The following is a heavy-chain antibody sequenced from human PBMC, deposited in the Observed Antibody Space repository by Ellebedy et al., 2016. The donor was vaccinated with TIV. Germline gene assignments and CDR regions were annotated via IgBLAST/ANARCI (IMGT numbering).Heavy chain of an antibody. CDR2: VHYSGST. D-gene: IGHD2-8*01. CDR3: VRGLGYCTNGVCRMDV. Sequence: MPSETLSLTCTVSGGSVSSSTYYWGWVRQPPGKGLEWLGSVHYSGSTYYNPSPGSRVTISAATSKNQFSLNLTPVTAADTAVYYCVRGLGYCTNGVCRMDVWGQGTTVTVSS. V-gene: IGHV4-39*07. CDR1: GGSVSSSTYY. J-gene: IGHJ6*02.